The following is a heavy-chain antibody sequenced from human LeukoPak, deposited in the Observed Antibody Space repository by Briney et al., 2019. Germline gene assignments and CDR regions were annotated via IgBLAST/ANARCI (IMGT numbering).Heavy chain of an antibody. Sequence: GRSLRLSCAASGFTFSSYAMHWVRQAPGKGLEWVAVISYDGSNKYYADSVKGRFTISRDNSKNTLYLQMNSLRAEDTAVYYCAREGIAVAGAFDIWGQGTMVTVSS. CDR3: AREGIAVAGAFDI. J-gene: IGHJ3*02. CDR2: ISYDGSNK. V-gene: IGHV3-30-3*01. CDR1: GFTFSSYA. D-gene: IGHD6-19*01.